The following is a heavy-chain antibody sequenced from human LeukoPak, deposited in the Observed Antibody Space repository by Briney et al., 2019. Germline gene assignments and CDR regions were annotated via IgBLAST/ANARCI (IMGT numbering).Heavy chain of an antibody. CDR3: AKDRYCSSTSCDLNWFDP. CDR1: GFTFSSYA. J-gene: IGHJ5*02. V-gene: IGHV3-23*01. CDR2: ISGSGGST. D-gene: IGHD2-2*01. Sequence: RPGGSLRLSCAASGFTFSSYAMSWVRQAPGKGLEWVSAISGSGGSTYYADSVKGRFTISRDNSKNTLYLQMNSLRAEDTAVYYCAKDRYCSSTSCDLNWFDPWGQETLVTVSS.